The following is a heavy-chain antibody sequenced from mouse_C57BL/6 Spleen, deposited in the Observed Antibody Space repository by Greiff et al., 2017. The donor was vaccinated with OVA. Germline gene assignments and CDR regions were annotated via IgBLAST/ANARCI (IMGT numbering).Heavy chain of an antibody. V-gene: IGHV1-4*01. CDR3: ARPDYGNYWYFDV. CDR2: INPSSGYT. J-gene: IGHJ1*03. D-gene: IGHD2-1*01. CDR1: GYTFTSYT. Sequence: QVHVKQSGAELARPGASVKMSCKASGYTFTSYTMHWVKQRPGQGLEWIGYINPSSGYTKYNQKFKDKATLTADKSSSTAYMQLSSLTSEDSAVYYCARPDYGNYWYFDVWGTGTTVTVSS.